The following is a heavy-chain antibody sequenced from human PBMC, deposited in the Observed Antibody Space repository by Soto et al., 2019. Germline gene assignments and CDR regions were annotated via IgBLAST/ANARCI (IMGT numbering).Heavy chain of an antibody. V-gene: IGHV3-23*01. D-gene: IGHD6-13*01. J-gene: IGHJ4*02. CDR1: GFFFIAYA. CDR2: ISGSGSHS. Sequence: PWGSLRLSCAASGFFFIAYAITFSRRSPGRWLEWVSSISGSGSHSYYEDSVRGRFTISRDNYRNTLYLQMNSLRAEDTAVYYCANWVEGSHVYFDYWGRGTLVTVSS. CDR3: ANWVEGSHVYFDY.